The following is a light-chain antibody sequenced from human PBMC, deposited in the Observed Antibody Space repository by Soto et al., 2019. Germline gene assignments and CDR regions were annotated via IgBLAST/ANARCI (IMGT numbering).Light chain of an antibody. V-gene: IGKV3D-15*01. J-gene: IGKJ4*01. CDR2: DIS. CDR1: QSVSRN. Sequence: EIVMTQSPATLSVSPGERATLSCRASQSVSRNLAWYQQKPGQAPSLLIYDISARATGIPTRFSGSGSGTEFTLTISSLQSEDFAVYYCKQYNDWPLTFGGGTKVEIK. CDR3: KQYNDWPLT.